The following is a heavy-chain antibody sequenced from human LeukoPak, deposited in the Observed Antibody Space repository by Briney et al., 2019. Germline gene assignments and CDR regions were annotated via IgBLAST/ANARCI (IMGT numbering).Heavy chain of an antibody. CDR1: GFTFSSYS. CDR3: ARVNRIPFGVGGSDH. CDR2: ISSSSSTI. D-gene: IGHD3-3*01. Sequence: GGSLRLSCAASGFTFSSYSMNWVRQAPGKGLEWVSYISSSSSTIYYADSVKGRFTISRDNAKNSLYLQMNSLRAEDTAVYYCARVNRIPFGVGGSDHWGQGTLVTVSS. V-gene: IGHV3-48*01. J-gene: IGHJ5*02.